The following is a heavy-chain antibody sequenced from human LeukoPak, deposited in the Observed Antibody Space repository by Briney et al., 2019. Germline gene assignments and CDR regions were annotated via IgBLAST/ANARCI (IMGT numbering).Heavy chain of an antibody. J-gene: IGHJ4*02. V-gene: IGHV1-46*01. Sequence: GASVKVSCKASGYTFSNYYIHWVRQAPGQGLQWMGVTNPSGSNSRYAEEFQGRVTMTRDTSTNTVNMELSSLRSNDTAVYYCSSPKSPYEGTGPHNWGQGTQVTVSS. CDR3: SSPKSPYEGTGPHN. CDR2: TNPSGSNS. CDR1: GYTFSNYY. D-gene: IGHD2-8*02.